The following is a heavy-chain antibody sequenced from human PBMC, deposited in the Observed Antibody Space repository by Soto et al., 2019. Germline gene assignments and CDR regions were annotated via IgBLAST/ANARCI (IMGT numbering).Heavy chain of an antibody. CDR3: AKDPSTGPADY. V-gene: IGHV3-23*01. J-gene: IGHJ4*02. CDR1: SQYG. CDR2: LGPTGYT. D-gene: IGHD3-9*01. Sequence: GGSLRLSCTSFSQYGMSWVRRPPGKGREWNSTLGPTGYTHYADSVSGRFTISRYDSANTLYLQMSNLRVDDTAIYYCAKDPSTGPADYWGQGALVTVSS.